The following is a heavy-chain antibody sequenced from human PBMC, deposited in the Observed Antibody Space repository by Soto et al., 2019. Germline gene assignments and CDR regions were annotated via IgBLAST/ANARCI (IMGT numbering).Heavy chain of an antibody. J-gene: IGHJ4*02. CDR2: INPNSGGT. D-gene: IGHD6-13*01. Sequence: QVQLVQSGAEVKKPGASVKVSCKASGYTFTGYYMHWVRQAPGQGLEWMGWINPNSGGTNYAQKFQGCVTTTRDTSINIAYMELSRAGSDDRAGYYCALVGYSSSSSFDYWGQGTLVTVSS. V-gene: IGHV1-2*04. CDR3: ALVGYSSSSSFDY. CDR1: GYTFTGYY.